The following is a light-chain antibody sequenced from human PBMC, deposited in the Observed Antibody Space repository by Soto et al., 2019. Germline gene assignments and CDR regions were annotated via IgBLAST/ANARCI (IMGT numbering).Light chain of an antibody. Sequence: QSVLTQPRSVAGSPGQSVTISGTGTITGVGKYNYVSWYQQHPGKAPKLLMYDVTQRPSGVPDRFSGSQSGDTASLTISGLQAEDEADYYCCSYAGSYTYVFGARTKVTVL. V-gene: IGLV2-11*01. CDR2: DVT. CDR1: ITGVGKYNY. CDR3: CSYAGSYTYV. J-gene: IGLJ1*01.